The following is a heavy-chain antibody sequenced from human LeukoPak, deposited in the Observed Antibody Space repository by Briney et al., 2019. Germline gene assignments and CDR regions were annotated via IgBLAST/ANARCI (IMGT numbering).Heavy chain of an antibody. D-gene: IGHD5-24*01. CDR3: MRHEEEDGYNAKPFDF. Sequence: PSETLSLTCAVYGGSFSGYYWGWVRQPPGKGLEWIGTIYYSGNTYYNPSLKSRVTISVDTSKNQFSLRLSSVTAADTAVYFCMRHEEEDGYNAKPFDFWGQGTLVTVSS. J-gene: IGHJ4*02. CDR1: GGSFSGYY. V-gene: IGHV4-34*01. CDR2: IYYSGNT.